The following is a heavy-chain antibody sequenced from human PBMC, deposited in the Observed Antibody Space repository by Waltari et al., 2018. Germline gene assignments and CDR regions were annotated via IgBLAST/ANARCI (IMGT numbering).Heavy chain of an antibody. D-gene: IGHD5-12*01. CDR3: ARELEMATIN. V-gene: IGHV3-48*04. CDR2: ISSSSSTI. J-gene: IGHJ4*02. Sequence: EVQLVESGGGLVQPGGSLRLSCAASGFTFSSYSMNWVRQAPGKGLEWVSYISSSSSTIYYADSVKGRFTISRDNAKNSLYLQMNSLRAEDTAVYYCARELEMATINWGQGTLVTVSS. CDR1: GFTFSSYS.